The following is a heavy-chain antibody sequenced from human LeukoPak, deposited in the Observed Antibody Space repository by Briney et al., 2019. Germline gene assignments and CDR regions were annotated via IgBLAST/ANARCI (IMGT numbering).Heavy chain of an antibody. V-gene: IGHV4-59*11. D-gene: IGHD6-6*01. CDR1: IGSISSHY. J-gene: IGHJ4*02. CDR3: ARAHPAYSSSSGFDY. CDR2: IFYTGST. Sequence: SETLSLTCTVSIGSISSHYWSWIRQPPGKGPGWIGYIFYTGSTSYNPSLRSRITMSVDTSKNQFSLRLNSLTAADTALYFCARAHPAYSSSSGFDYWGQGTLVTVSS.